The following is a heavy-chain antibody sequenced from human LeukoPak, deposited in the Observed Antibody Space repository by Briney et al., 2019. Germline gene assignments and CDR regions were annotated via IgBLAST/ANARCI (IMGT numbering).Heavy chain of an antibody. J-gene: IGHJ6*03. CDR3: ARVMPYSSSSDWDYYYYYMDV. CDR1: GYTFTGYY. V-gene: IGHV1-2*02. CDR2: INPNSGGT. D-gene: IGHD6-6*01. Sequence: ASVKVSCKASGYTFTGYYMHWVRQAPGQGLEWMGWINPNSGGTNYAQKFQGRVTMTRDTSISTVYMELSRLRSDDTPVYYCARVMPYSSSSDWDYYYYYMDVWGKGTTVTVSS.